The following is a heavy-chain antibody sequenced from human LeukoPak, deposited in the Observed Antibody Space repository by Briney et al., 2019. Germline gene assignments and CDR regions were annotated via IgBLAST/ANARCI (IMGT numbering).Heavy chain of an antibody. CDR2: IRYDGSNK. D-gene: IGHD3-10*01. CDR1: GFTFSSYG. J-gene: IGHJ6*03. CDR3: AKDFLRYGSSPYYYMDV. V-gene: IGHV3-30*02. Sequence: HPGGSLRLSCAASGFTFSSYGMHWVRQAPGKGLEWVAFIRYDGSNKYYADSVKGRFTISRDNSKNTLYLQMNSLRAEDTAVYYCAKDFLRYGSSPYYYMDVWGKGTTVTVSS.